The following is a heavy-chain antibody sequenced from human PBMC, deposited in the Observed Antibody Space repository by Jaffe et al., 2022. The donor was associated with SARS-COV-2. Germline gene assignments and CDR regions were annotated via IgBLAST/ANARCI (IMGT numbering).Heavy chain of an antibody. V-gene: IGHV4-39*01. D-gene: IGHD2-2*01. CDR1: GGSISSSSYY. Sequence: QLQLQESGPGLVKPSETLSLTCTVSGGSISSSSYYWGWIRQPPGKGLEWIGSIYYSGSTYYNPSLKSRVTISVDTSKNQFSLKLSSVTAADTAVYYCARYYCSSTSCYGGVGYYFDYWGQGTLVTVSS. CDR3: ARYYCSSTSCYGGVGYYFDY. CDR2: IYYSGST. J-gene: IGHJ4*02.